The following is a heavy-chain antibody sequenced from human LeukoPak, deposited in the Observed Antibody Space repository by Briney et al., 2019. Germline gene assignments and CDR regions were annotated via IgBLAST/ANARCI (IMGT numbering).Heavy chain of an antibody. CDR1: GFIVSNNY. Sequence: GGSLRLSCAASGFIVSNNYMSWVRQAPGKRLEWVSVLYSDGTTYYADSVKGRFSISRDNSKNTLFLQMNNLGAEDTAVYYCARAAYDGNGFTANHDHWGQGTLVTVSS. V-gene: IGHV3-53*01. D-gene: IGHD3-22*01. CDR2: LYSDGTT. CDR3: ARAAYDGNGFTANHDH. J-gene: IGHJ4*02.